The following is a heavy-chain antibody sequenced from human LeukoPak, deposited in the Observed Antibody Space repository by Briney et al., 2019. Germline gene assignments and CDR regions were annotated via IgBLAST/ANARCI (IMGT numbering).Heavy chain of an antibody. CDR1: GYTFTGYY. D-gene: IGHD2-15*01. Sequence: ASVKASCKASGYTFTGYYMYWVRQAPGQGLEWMGWINPNSGGTNYAQKFQGWVTMTRDTSISTAYMELSRLRSDDTAVYYCARQRWYYYGMDVWGQGTTVTVSS. V-gene: IGHV1-2*04. J-gene: IGHJ6*02. CDR2: INPNSGGT. CDR3: ARQRWYYYGMDV.